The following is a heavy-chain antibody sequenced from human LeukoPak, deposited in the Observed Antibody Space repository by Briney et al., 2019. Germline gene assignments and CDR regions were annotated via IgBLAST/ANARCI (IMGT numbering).Heavy chain of an antibody. CDR1: GGSISSYY. CDR3: ARRPAAAVFFDY. D-gene: IGHD6-13*01. CDR2: IYYSGST. J-gene: IGHJ4*02. Sequence: SETLSLTCTVSGGSISSYYWSWIRQPPGKGLEWIGYIYYSGSTNYNPSLKSRVTISVDTSKNQSSLKLSSVTAADTAVYYCARRPAAAVFFDYWGQGTLVTVSS. V-gene: IGHV4-59*08.